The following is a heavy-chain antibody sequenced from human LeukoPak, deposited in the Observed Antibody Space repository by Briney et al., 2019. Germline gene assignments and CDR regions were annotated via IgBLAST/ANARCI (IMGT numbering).Heavy chain of an antibody. Sequence: SETLSLTCTVSGGSISSYYWSWIRQPPGKGLEWIGYIYYSGSTNYNPSLKNRVTISVDTSKNQFSLKLSSVTAADTAVYYCARGPRVDYFDYWGQGTLVTVSS. CDR1: GGSISSYY. J-gene: IGHJ4*02. CDR2: IYYSGST. V-gene: IGHV4-59*01. D-gene: IGHD2-15*01. CDR3: ARGPRVDYFDY.